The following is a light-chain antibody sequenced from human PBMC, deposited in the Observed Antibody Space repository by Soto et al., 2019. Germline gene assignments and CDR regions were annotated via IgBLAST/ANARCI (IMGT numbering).Light chain of an antibody. V-gene: IGLV6-57*04. CDR2: EDN. CDR3: QSYDSINVV. CDR1: SGSIASNY. J-gene: IGLJ2*01. Sequence: NFMLTQPHSVSESPGKTVTISCTRSSGSIASNYVQWYQQRPGSAPTTVIYEDNLRPSGVPDRFSGAIDSSSNSASLTISGLKTEDEADYYCQSYDSINVVFGGGTKVTVL.